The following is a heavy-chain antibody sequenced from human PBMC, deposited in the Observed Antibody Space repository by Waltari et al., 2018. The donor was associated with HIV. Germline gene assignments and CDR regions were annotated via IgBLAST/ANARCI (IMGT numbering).Heavy chain of an antibody. J-gene: IGHJ4*02. CDR2: ISYDGSNK. Sequence: SLRLSCAGSGFTFTNYGLHWVRQAPGKGLEWVAAISYDGSNKKYVDSVKGRFTISRDNSKNTLYLQMNSLRAEDTAIYYCAKESDYGDFSVDYWGQGTLVTVSS. V-gene: IGHV3-30*18. D-gene: IGHD4-17*01. CDR3: AKESDYGDFSVDY. CDR1: GFTFTNYG.